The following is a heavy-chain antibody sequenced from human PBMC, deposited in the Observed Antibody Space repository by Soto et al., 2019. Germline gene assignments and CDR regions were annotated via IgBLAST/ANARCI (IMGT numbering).Heavy chain of an antibody. Sequence: PGGSLRLSCAASGFSFSGKNYLTWVRQAPGKGLEWVSALYSSDGTYYADFVKGRFSVSRDNSKNTFYLQLRSLRPEDTALYFCATWLQREHAFDIWGLGTMVTVSS. CDR1: GFSFSGKNY. D-gene: IGHD1-1*01. CDR2: LYSSDGT. J-gene: IGHJ3*02. CDR3: ATWLQREHAFDI. V-gene: IGHV3-53*01.